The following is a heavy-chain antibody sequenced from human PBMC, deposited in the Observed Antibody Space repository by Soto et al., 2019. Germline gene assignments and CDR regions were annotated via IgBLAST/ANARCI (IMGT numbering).Heavy chain of an antibody. V-gene: IGHV1-3*01. CDR2: INAGNGNT. D-gene: IGHD6-13*01. CDR3: ARIVPAAGPHFDY. CDR1: GYTFTSYA. J-gene: IGHJ4*02. Sequence: ASVKVSCKASGYTFTSYAMHWVRQAPGQRLEWMGWINAGNGNTKYSQKFQGRVTITRDTSASTAYMELSSLRSEDTAVYYCARIVPAAGPHFDYWGQGTLVTVSS.